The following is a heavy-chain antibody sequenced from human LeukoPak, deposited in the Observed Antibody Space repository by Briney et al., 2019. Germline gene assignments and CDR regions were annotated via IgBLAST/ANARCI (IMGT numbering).Heavy chain of an antibody. CDR1: GFTFSSYA. J-gene: IGHJ4*02. D-gene: IGHD6-19*01. Sequence: GGSLRLSFAASGFTFSSYAMSWVRQAPGKVLEWFSAISGSGVSTYYADSVKGRFTISRDNSKNTLYLQMNSLRAEDTAVYYCARIAAGIAVAGTADYWGQGTLVTVYS. CDR3: ARIAAGIAVAGTADY. CDR2: ISGSGVST. V-gene: IGHV3-23*01.